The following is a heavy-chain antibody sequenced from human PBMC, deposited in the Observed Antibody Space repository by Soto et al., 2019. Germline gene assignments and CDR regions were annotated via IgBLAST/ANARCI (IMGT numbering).Heavy chain of an antibody. CDR3: APHVSCSGGSCQYDAFAI. Sequence: GGSLRLSCAASGFTFSSYAMSWVRQAPGKGPEWVSTVTADGGTYYADSVKGRFAMSRDTSENTLYLQMNSLGAEDTAAYYCAPHVSCSGGSCQYDAFAIRGQGT. V-gene: IGHV3-23*01. CDR2: VTADGGT. CDR1: GFTFSSYA. D-gene: IGHD2-15*01. J-gene: IGHJ3*02.